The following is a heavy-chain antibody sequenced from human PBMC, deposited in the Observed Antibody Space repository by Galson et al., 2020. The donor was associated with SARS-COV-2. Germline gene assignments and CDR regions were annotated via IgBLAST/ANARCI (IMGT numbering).Heavy chain of an antibody. CDR3: ARMAEGGLYYGSGSHYYFDY. V-gene: IGHV4-4*07. Sequence: SQTLSLTCTVSGGSISSYYWSWIRQPAGKGLEWIGRIYTSGSTNYNPSLKSRVTMSVDTSKNQFSLKLSSVTAADTAVYYCARMAEGGLYYGSGSHYYFDYWGQGTLVTVSS. J-gene: IGHJ4*02. CDR2: IYTSGST. D-gene: IGHD3-10*01. CDR1: GGSISSYY.